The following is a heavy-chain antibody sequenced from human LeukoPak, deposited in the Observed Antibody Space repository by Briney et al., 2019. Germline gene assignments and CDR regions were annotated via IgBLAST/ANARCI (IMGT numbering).Heavy chain of an antibody. CDR3: ARDGVITFGGVIVPPDY. CDR1: GVTFSDYY. Sequence: GGSLRLSCAASGVTFSDYYMSWIRQAPGKGLEWVSSTSSSSSYIYYADSVKRRFTISRDNAKNSLYLQMNSLRAEDTAVYYCARDGVITFGGVIVPPDYWGQGTLVTVSS. CDR2: TSSSSSYI. J-gene: IGHJ4*02. D-gene: IGHD3-16*02. V-gene: IGHV3-11*06.